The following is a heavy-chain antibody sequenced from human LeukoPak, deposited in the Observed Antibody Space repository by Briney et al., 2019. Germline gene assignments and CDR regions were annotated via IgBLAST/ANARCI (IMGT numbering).Heavy chain of an antibody. D-gene: IGHD1-1*01. V-gene: IGHV4-59*08. Sequence: SETLSLTCSVSGGSISPYYWSWIRQPPGKGLEWIAYIHCSGGTNYNPYLKTRVTESVDTSKNQFSLRLTAVTAADPAVYYCARERQGIRGAFDIWGRGTMVTVSS. CDR3: ARERQGIRGAFDI. CDR2: IHCSGGT. J-gene: IGHJ3*02. CDR1: GGSISPYY.